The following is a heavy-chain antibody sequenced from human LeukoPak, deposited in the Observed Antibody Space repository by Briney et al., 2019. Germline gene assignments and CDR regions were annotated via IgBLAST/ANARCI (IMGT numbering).Heavy chain of an antibody. V-gene: IGHV4-4*09. CDR1: GGSISSYY. J-gene: IGHJ4*02. CDR2: IYTSGST. CDR3: ARHGPYSSSPSYFDY. D-gene: IGHD6-6*01. Sequence: ETLSLTCTVSGGSISSYYWSWIRQPPRKGLEWIGYIYTSGSTNYNPSLKSRVTISVDTSKNQFSLKLSSVTAADTAVYYCARHGPYSSSPSYFDYWGQGTLVTVSS.